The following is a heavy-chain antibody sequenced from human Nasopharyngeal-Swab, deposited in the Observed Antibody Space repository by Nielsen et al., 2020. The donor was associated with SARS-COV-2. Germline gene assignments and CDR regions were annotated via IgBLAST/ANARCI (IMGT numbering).Heavy chain of an antibody. CDR3: AKDREVIVPAQKDY. Sequence: GESLKISYAASGFIFSSYAMSWVRQAPGKGLEWVSAISGSGDNTYYADSVKGRFTISRDNSKNTLYLQMNSLRPEDTAVYYCAKDREVIVPAQKDYWGQGILVTVSS. CDR2: ISGSGDNT. J-gene: IGHJ4*02. V-gene: IGHV3-23*01. CDR1: GFIFSSYA. D-gene: IGHD2-2*01.